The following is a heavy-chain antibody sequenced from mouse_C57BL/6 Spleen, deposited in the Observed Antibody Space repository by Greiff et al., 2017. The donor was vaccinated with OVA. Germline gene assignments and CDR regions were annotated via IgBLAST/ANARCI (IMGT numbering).Heavy chain of an antibody. CDR3: ARRDYYGSKAMDY. CDR1: GYTFTSYW. CDR2: IHPNSGST. D-gene: IGHD1-1*01. Sequence: QVQLQQPGAELVKPGASVKLSCKASGYTFTSYWMHWVKQRPGQGLEWIGMIHPNSGSTNYNEKFKSKATLTVDKSSSTAYMQLSSLTSEDSAVYYCARRDYYGSKAMDYWGQGTSVTVSS. V-gene: IGHV1-64*01. J-gene: IGHJ4*01.